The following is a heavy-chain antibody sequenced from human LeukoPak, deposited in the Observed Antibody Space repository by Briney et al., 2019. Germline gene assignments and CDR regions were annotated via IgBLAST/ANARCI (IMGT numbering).Heavy chain of an antibody. CDR2: ISGSGGST. CDR1: GFTFSSYA. D-gene: IGHD6-13*01. CDR3: ATNLDPYSSSWYRGFDP. J-gene: IGHJ5*02. V-gene: IGHV3-23*01. Sequence: GGSLRLSCAASGFTFSSYAMSWVRQAPGKRLEWVSAISGSGGSTYYADSVKGRFTISRDNSKNTLYLQMNSLRAEDTAVYYCATNLDPYSSSWYRGFDPWGQGTLVTVSS.